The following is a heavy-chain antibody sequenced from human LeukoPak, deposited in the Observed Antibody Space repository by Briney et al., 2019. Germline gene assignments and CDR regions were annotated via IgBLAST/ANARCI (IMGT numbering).Heavy chain of an antibody. CDR3: AKGSGVGAIRSGFDY. V-gene: IGHV3-23*01. CDR2: ISGSGGST. Sequence: PGGSLRLSCAASGVTFSSYAMSWVRQAPGKGLEWVSAISGSGGSTYYADSVKGRFTISRDNSKNTLYLQMNSLRAEDTAVYYCAKGSGVGAIRSGFDYWGQGTLVTVSS. D-gene: IGHD1-26*01. J-gene: IGHJ4*02. CDR1: GVTFSSYA.